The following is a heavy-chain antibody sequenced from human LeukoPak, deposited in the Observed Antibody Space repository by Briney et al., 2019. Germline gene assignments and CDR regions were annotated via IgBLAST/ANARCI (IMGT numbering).Heavy chain of an antibody. Sequence: SETLSLTCTVSGGSISSYYWSWIRQPPGKGLEWIGYIYYSGGTNYNPSLKSRVTISVDTSKNQFSLKLSSVTAADTAVYYCARRNHPYPDGGGAFDIWGQGTMVTVSS. CDR1: GGSISSYY. J-gene: IGHJ3*02. CDR2: IYYSGGT. V-gene: IGHV4-59*01. D-gene: IGHD3-16*01. CDR3: ARRNHPYPDGGGAFDI.